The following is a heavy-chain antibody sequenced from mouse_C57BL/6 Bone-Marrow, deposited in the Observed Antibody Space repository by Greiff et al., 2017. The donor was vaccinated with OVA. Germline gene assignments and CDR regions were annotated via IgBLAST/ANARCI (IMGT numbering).Heavy chain of an antibody. J-gene: IGHJ3*01. CDR3: AIPLITTVVATKCAY. CDR2: ISSGGSYT. Sequence: EVQLVESGGDLVKPGGSLKLSCAASGFTFSSYGMSWVRQTPDKRLEWVATISSGGSYTYYPDSVKGRFTISRDNAKNTLYLQMSSLKSEDTAMYYCAIPLITTVVATKCAYWGQGTLVTVSA. CDR1: GFTFSSYG. V-gene: IGHV5-6*01. D-gene: IGHD1-1*01.